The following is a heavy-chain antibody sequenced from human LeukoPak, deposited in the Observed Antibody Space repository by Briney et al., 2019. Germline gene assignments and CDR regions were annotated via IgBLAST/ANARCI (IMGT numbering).Heavy chain of an antibody. V-gene: IGHV3-48*03. CDR3: ARHWVPSGYSYYYGMDV. J-gene: IGHJ6*02. Sequence: GGFLRLSYAASGIPFTIWFRRAPGTGLEWVSYLSSSRSTNYYAKSGTGRFTISRDNAKNSLYLQMNRLRVEDTAVYYCARHWVPSGYSYYYGMDVWGQGTTVSVSS. CDR1: GIPFTI. CDR2: LSSSRSTN. D-gene: IGHD3-16*01.